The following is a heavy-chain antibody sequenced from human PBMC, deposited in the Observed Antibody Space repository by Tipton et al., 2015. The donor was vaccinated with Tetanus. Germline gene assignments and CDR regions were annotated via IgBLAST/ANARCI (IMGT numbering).Heavy chain of an antibody. CDR2: ISDSTDYI. J-gene: IGHJ4*02. D-gene: IGHD3-22*01. CDR1: GFTFSSYA. V-gene: IGHV3-21*01. Sequence: SLRLSCAASGFTFSSYAMHWVRQAPGKGLEWVSSISDSTDYIYYADSVKGRFTISRDNARNSLYLQMNSLRAEDTAEYYCARGGYHDSSGHLDTWGQGTLVTVSS. CDR3: ARGGYHDSSGHLDT.